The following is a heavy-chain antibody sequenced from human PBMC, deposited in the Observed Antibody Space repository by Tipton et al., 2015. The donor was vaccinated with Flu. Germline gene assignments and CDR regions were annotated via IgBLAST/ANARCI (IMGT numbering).Heavy chain of an antibody. CDR1: GFTFSSYG. J-gene: IGHJ6*03. V-gene: IGHV3-33*01. CDR2: IWYDGSNK. CDR3: ARDSKWLPARGGLYMDV. Sequence: SLRLSCAASGFTFSSYGMHWVRQAPGKGLEWVAVIWYDGSNKYYADSVKGRFTISRDNSKNTLYLQMNSLRAEDTAVYYCARDSKWLPARGGLYMDVWGKGTTVPVS. D-gene: IGHD3-22*01.